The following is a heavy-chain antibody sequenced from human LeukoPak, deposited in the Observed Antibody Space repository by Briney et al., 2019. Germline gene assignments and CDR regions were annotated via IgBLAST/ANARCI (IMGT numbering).Heavy chain of an antibody. Sequence: GGSLRLSCAASGFTFSSYAMSWVRQAPGKGLEWVSAISGSGGRTYYADSVKGRFTISRDNSKNTLYLQMNSLRAEDAAVYYCAKECCGGSCYYFDYWGQGTLVTVSS. D-gene: IGHD2-15*01. CDR2: ISGSGGRT. CDR3: AKECCGGSCYYFDY. CDR1: GFTFSSYA. J-gene: IGHJ4*02. V-gene: IGHV3-23*01.